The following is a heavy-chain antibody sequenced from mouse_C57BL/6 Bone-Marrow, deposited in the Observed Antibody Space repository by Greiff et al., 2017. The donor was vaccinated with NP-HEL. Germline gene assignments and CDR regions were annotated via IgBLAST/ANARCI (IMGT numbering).Heavy chain of an antibody. CDR1: GSTFTTYP. D-gene: IGHD2-2*01. V-gene: IGHV1-47*01. CDR2: FHPYNDDT. J-gene: IGHJ3*01. Sequence: VKLVESGAELVKPGASVKMSCKASGSTFTTYPIEWMKQNHGQSLEWIGNFHPYNDDTKYTEKFKGKATLTVEKSSSTVYVELSRLTTDDSAGYYCERGRYGYDEGTFAYWGQGTLVTVSA. CDR3: ERGRYGYDEGTFAY.